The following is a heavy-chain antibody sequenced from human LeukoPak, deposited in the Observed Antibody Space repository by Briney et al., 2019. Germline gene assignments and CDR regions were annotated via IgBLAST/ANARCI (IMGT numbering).Heavy chain of an antibody. V-gene: IGHV3-21*01. CDR1: GFTFSSYS. CDR3: ARGALYDSSGYYYEAPDY. D-gene: IGHD3-22*01. J-gene: IGHJ4*02. CDR2: ISSSSSYI. Sequence: GGSLRLSCAASGFTFSSYSMNWVRQAPGKGLEWVSSISSSSSYIYYADSVKGRFTISRDNAKNSLHLQMNSLRAEDTAVYYCARGALYDSSGYYYEAPDYWGQGTLVTVSS.